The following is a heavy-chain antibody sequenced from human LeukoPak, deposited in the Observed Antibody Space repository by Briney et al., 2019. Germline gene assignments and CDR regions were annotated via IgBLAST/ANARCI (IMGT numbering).Heavy chain of an antibody. Sequence: PSQTLSLTCTVSGGYISSGSYYWSWIRQPAGKGLEWIGRIYSSGSTNYNPSLKSRVTISVHTSRNQFSLKLSSVTAADTAVYYCARGPYYYGGSAFDIWAQGTMVTVSS. D-gene: IGHD3-10*01. V-gene: IGHV4-61*02. CDR2: IYSSGST. J-gene: IGHJ3*02. CDR1: GGYISSGSYY. CDR3: ARGPYYYGGSAFDI.